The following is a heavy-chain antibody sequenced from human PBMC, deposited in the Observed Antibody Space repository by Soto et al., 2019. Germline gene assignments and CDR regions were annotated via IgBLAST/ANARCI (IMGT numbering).Heavy chain of an antibody. CDR3: ARDPPGIAASGAGG. CDR2: IYSGGNT. J-gene: IGHJ4*02. Sequence: EVQLVESGGGLIQPGGSLRLSCAASGFTVSNNYMRWVRQAPGKGLEWVSLIYSGGNTHYADSVKGRFTISRDDSKNTLYLQMNSLIVEDTAVYYCARDPPGIAASGAGGWGQGTLVTVSS. D-gene: IGHD6-13*01. V-gene: IGHV3-53*01. CDR1: GFTVSNNY.